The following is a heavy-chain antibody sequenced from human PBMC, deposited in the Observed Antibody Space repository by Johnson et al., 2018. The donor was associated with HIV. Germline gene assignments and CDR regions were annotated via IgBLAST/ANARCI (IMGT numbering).Heavy chain of an antibody. D-gene: IGHD1-26*01. CDR2: ISWNSGSI. CDR3: AARGWELQPDAFDI. CDR1: GFTFDDYG. J-gene: IGHJ3*02. Sequence: VQLVESGGGVVRPGGSLRLSCAASGFTFDDYGLSWVRQAPGKGLEWVSGISWNSGSIGYADSVKGRFTISRDNAKNSLYLQMNSLRAEDTAVYYCAARGWELQPDAFDIWGQGTMVTVSS. V-gene: IGHV3-20*04.